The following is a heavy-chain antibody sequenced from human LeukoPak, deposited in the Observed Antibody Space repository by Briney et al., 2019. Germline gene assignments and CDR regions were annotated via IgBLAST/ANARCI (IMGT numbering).Heavy chain of an antibody. CDR3: ARDRDEPTTYYMGV. V-gene: IGHV1-18*01. J-gene: IGHJ6*03. CDR1: GYTFTSYG. D-gene: IGHD4-11*01. Sequence: ASVKVSCKASGYTFTSYGISWVRQAPGQGLEWMGWISAYNGNTNYAQKLQGRVTMTTDTSTSTAYMELRSLRSDDTAVYYCARDRDEPTTYYMGVWGKGTTVTISS. CDR2: ISAYNGNT.